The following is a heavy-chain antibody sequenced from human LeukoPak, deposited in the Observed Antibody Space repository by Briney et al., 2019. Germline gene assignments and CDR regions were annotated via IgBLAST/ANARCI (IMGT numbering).Heavy chain of an antibody. J-gene: IGHJ4*02. Sequence: GGSLRLSCAASGFTFDDYTMHWVRQAPGKGLEWVSLINRRGHTFYADSVKGRFTISRDNSRNSVFLQMNSLRPEDTALYHCAKEVDCPSDCLFFHSWGQGTLVTVSS. CDR1: GFTFDDYT. V-gene: IGHV3-43*01. CDR2: INRRGHT. D-gene: IGHD2-21*02. CDR3: AKEVDCPSDCLFFHS.